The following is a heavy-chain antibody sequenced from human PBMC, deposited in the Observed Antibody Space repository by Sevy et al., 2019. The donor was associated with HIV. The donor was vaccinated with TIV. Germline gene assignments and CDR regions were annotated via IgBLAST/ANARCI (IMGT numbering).Heavy chain of an antibody. CDR1: GFTFSTYS. CDR2: ISSSSRTI. J-gene: IGHJ4*02. D-gene: IGHD4-17*01. Sequence: GGSLRLSCAASGFTFSTYSMNWVRQAPGKGLEWVSYISSSSRTIFYADSVNGRFTISRDNAKKSLYLQMDSLTAEDTAVYYCARDEQTYGDYDYFDYWGQGTLVTVSS. V-gene: IGHV3-48*01. CDR3: ARDEQTYGDYDYFDY.